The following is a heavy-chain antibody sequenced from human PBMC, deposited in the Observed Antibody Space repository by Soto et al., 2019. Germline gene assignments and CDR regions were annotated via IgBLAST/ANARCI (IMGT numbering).Heavy chain of an antibody. CDR1: GYTFINYD. Sequence: QVQLLQSGAEVKEPGASVRVSCKASGYTFINYDISWVRQATGQGLEWMGWMNPGSGKTGYANKLQGRSTLTSDASKSTAHPELRRMNSQGNAVSYGECMASFGTVSWFAPWGQGTLVTVSS. CDR2: MNPGSGKT. J-gene: IGHJ5*02. V-gene: IGHV1-8*02. D-gene: IGHD4-4*01. CDR3: ECMASFGTVSWFAP.